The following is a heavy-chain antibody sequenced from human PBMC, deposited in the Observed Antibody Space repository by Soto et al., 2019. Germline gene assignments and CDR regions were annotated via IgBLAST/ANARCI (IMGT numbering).Heavy chain of an antibody. CDR1: GFTFGDYA. CDR2: IRSKAYGGTT. J-gene: IGHJ4*02. V-gene: IGHV3-49*03. Sequence: GGSLRLSCTASGFTFGDYAMSWFRQAPGKGLEWVGFIRSKAYGGTTEYAASVKGRFTISRDDSKSIAYLQMNSLKTEDTAVYYCAKVTYYYDSSGYHTTGYFDYWGQGTLVTVSS. CDR3: AKVTYYYDSSGYHTTGYFDY. D-gene: IGHD3-22*01.